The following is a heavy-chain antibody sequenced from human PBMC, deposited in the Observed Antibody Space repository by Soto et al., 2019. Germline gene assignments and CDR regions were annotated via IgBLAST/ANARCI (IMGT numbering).Heavy chain of an antibody. J-gene: IGHJ6*02. CDR2: IYYSGST. D-gene: IGHD3-16*01. V-gene: IGHV4-31*03. Sequence: QVQLQESGPGLVKPSQTLSLTCTVSGGSISSGGYYWSWIRQHPGKGLEWIGYIYYSGSTYYNPSLKSRVTISVDTSKNPFSLKLSSVTAADTAVYYCAREGADPPYYGMDVWGQGTTVTVSS. CDR3: AREGADPPYYGMDV. CDR1: GGSISSGGYY.